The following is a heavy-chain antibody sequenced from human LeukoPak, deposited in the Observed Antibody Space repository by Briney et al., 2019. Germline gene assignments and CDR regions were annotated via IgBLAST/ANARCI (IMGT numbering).Heavy chain of an antibody. CDR2: IIPIFGTA. V-gene: IGHV1-69*06. D-gene: IGHD2-15*01. J-gene: IGHJ5*02. CDR1: GGTFSSYA. CDR3: ARGRGGYCSGGSCYNWFDP. Sequence: ASVKVSCKASGGTFSSYAISWVRQAPGQGLEWMGGIIPIFGTANYAQKFQGRVTITADKSTSTAYMELSSLRSEDTAVYYCARGRGGYCSGGSCYNWFDPWGQGTLVTVSS.